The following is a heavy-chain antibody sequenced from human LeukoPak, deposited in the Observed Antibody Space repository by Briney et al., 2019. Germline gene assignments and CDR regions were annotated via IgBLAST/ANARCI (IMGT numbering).Heavy chain of an antibody. CDR3: ARWNVWGSYRYTGGYFDY. V-gene: IGHV4-34*01. Sequence: PSETLSLTCAVYGGSFSGYYWSWIRQPPGKGLEWIGEINHSGSTNYNPSLKSRVTISVDTSKNQFSLKLSSVTAADTAVYYCARWNVWGSYRYTGGYFDYWGQGTLVTVSS. CDR1: GGSFSGYY. CDR2: INHSGST. D-gene: IGHD3-16*02. J-gene: IGHJ4*02.